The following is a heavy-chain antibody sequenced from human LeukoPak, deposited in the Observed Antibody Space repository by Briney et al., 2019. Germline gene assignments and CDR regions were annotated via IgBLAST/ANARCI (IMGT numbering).Heavy chain of an antibody. CDR3: AREGGNSGWSSTFDY. Sequence: GGSLGLSCAASGFPFSSYTMSWVRQAPGKGLEWVSTISGVAISTYYADSVKGRFTISRDNSKNTLYLQMNSLRVEDTAVYYCAREGGNSGWSSTFDYWGQGTLVTVSS. V-gene: IGHV3-23*01. D-gene: IGHD6-19*01. J-gene: IGHJ4*02. CDR2: ISGVAIST. CDR1: GFPFSSYT.